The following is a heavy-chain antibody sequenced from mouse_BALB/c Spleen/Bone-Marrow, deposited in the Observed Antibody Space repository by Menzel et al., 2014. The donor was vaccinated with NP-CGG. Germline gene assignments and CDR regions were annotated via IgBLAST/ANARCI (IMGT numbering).Heavy chain of an antibody. CDR1: GFTFTDYF. V-gene: IGHV7-3*02. D-gene: IGHD4-1*01. CDR2: IRNKANGYTT. CDR3: ASLLTFYAMDY. J-gene: IGHJ4*01. Sequence: EVKLVESGGGLVQPGGSLRLSCATSGFTFTDYFMTWVRQPPGEALEWLGFIRNKANGYTTDYSASVKGRFTISRDNSQSNLYLQMNTLRAEDSATYYCASLLTFYAMDYWGQGTSVTVSS.